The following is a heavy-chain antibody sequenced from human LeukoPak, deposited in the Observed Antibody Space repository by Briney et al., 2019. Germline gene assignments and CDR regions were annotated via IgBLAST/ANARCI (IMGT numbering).Heavy chain of an antibody. CDR1: GYTFTGYY. D-gene: IGHD6-13*01. Sequence: ASVKVSCKASGYTFTGYYMHWVRQAPGQGLEWMGWINPNSGGTNYAQKFQGRVTMTRDTFISTAYMELSRLRSDDTAVYYCARDPIAAAGNIFDYWGQGTLVTVSS. CDR2: INPNSGGT. V-gene: IGHV1-2*02. J-gene: IGHJ4*02. CDR3: ARDPIAAAGNIFDY.